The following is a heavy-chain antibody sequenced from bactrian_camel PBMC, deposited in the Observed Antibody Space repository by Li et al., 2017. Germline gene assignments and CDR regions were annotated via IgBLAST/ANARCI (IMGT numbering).Heavy chain of an antibody. Sequence: VQLVESGGALVQLGGSLRLSCVASGFSFGTYWVYWVRRTPEKGLEWVSSVNSDGDSTYYSDAVKGRFTISRDNAKNTLYLQMNSLKTEDTAVYYCAADFLYYSGYELNRWGQGTQVTVS. CDR2: VNSDGDST. CDR1: GFSFGTYW. D-gene: IGHD2*01. CDR3: AADFLYYSGYELNR. V-gene: IGHV3S1*01. J-gene: IGHJ4*01.